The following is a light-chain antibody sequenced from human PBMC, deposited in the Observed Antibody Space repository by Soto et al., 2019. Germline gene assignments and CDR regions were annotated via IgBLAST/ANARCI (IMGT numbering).Light chain of an antibody. J-gene: IGKJ1*01. V-gene: IGKV1-5*03. Sequence: QMTPSPSTLSASVGDRVTITCRATQNINNWLAWYHQKPGKAPKLLIYKASTLKSGVPSRFSGSGSGTEFTLTISTLQPDDFATYYCQHYNSYPEAFGQGTKV. CDR2: KAS. CDR1: QNINNW. CDR3: QHYNSYPEA.